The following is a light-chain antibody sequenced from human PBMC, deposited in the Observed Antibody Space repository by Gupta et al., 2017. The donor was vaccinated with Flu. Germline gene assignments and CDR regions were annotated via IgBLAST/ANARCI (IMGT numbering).Light chain of an antibody. CDR1: QSSSDW. CDR3: NQDYSYTGT. Sequence: PSTLSAAVGDRVTITCRASQSSSDWLAWYQQKPGKTPKLLIYKASTLHSGGPARFSGSGSGTELNLTINRLQPDDFASNYSNQDYSYTGTFGQGTKVEIK. CDR2: KAS. V-gene: IGKV1-5*03. J-gene: IGKJ1*01.